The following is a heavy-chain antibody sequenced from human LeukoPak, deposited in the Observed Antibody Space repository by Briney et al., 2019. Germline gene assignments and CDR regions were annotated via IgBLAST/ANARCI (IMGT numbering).Heavy chain of an antibody. Sequence: GGSLRLSCAASGFTFSSYAMHWVRQAPGKGLEWVAVISYDGSNKYYADSVKGRFTISRDNSKNTLYLQMNSLRAEDTAVYYCAKEPYSGSYFHLDYWGQGTLVTVSS. CDR1: GFTFSSYA. J-gene: IGHJ4*02. V-gene: IGHV3-30-3*01. D-gene: IGHD1-26*01. CDR2: ISYDGSNK. CDR3: AKEPYSGSYFHLDY.